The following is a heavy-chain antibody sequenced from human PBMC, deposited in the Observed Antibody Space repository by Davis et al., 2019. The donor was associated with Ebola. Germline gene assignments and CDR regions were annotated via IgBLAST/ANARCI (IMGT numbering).Heavy chain of an antibody. Sequence: GESLKISCAASGFTFSSYSMNWVRQAPGKGLEWVSSISSSSSYIYYADSVKGRFTISRDNAKNSLYLQMNSLRAEDTAVYYCAREYYYGSGSYGLDPWGQGTLVTVSS. V-gene: IGHV3-21*01. CDR1: GFTFSSYS. J-gene: IGHJ5*02. CDR2: ISSSSSYI. D-gene: IGHD3-10*01. CDR3: AREYYYGSGSYGLDP.